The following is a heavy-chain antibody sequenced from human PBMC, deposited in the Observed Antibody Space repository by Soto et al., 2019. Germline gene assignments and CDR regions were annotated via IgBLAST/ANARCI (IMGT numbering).Heavy chain of an antibody. J-gene: IGHJ4*02. Sequence: SETLSLTCIVSGESISSSSYYWGWIRQPPGKGLEWIGSIYYSGRTYYNPSFKSRVTISIDTSKNQFSLKLSSVTATDTAVYYCARPRTTVVTQAYFDQGCQGARVTVSS. V-gene: IGHV4-39*01. CDR3: ARPRTTVVTQAYFDQ. CDR1: GESISSSSYY. CDR2: IYYSGRT. D-gene: IGHD2-21*02.